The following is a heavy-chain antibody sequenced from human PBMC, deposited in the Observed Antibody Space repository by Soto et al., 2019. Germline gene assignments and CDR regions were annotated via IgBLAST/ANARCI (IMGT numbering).Heavy chain of an antibody. CDR3: AKTGAVGATYFFDY. J-gene: IGHJ4*02. CDR1: GFTFSSYA. V-gene: IGHV3-23*01. CDR2: ISGGRGST. Sequence: EVQLLESGGGLVRAGGSLRLSCAACGFTFSSYAMSWVRQAPGKGLEWVSAISGGRGSTHYADSVKGRFTISRDTSKNTLYLQMNSLRAADTAVYYCAKTGAVGATYFFDYWGQGALVTVSS. D-gene: IGHD1-26*01.